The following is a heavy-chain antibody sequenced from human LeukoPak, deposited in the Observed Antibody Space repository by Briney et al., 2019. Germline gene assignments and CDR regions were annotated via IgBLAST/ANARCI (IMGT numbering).Heavy chain of an antibody. J-gene: IGHJ4*02. CDR1: GFTFSTYS. D-gene: IGHD1-14*01. CDR3: ARDRNWAFEN. Sequence: GGSLRLSCAASGFTFSTYSMNWVRQAPGKGLEWVSYIISSSGTTQYADSVKGRFTISRDNGKNSLSLQMNSLRAEDTAIYYCARDRNWAFENWGQGILVTVSS. CDR2: IISSSGTT. V-gene: IGHV3-48*04.